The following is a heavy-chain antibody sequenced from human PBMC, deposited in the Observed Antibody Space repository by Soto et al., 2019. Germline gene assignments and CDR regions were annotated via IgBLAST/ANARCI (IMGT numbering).Heavy chain of an antibody. Sequence: QVQLVQSGAEVKKPGAAVKVSCKTSGYTFTSYAITWVRQAPGQGLEWMGKISGYNGNTDYSEKFQGSLTMTTDTSTSAAYMELRSLRSDDTAVYFWAREPLFGYLENWGQGTLVTFSS. V-gene: IGHV1-18*04. J-gene: IGHJ4*02. CDR1: GYTFTSYA. CDR3: AREPLFGYLEN. CDR2: ISGYNGNT. D-gene: IGHD3-3*02.